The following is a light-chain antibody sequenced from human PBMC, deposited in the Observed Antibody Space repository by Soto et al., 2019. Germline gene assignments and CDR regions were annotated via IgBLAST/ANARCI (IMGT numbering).Light chain of an antibody. CDR2: DVS. CDR1: SSDVGGYNY. J-gene: IGLJ2*01. V-gene: IGLV2-14*03. Sequence: ALTQPASVSGSPGQSITISCTGTSSDVGGYNYVSWYQQHPGKAPKLMIYDVSNRPSGVSNRFSGSKSGNTASLTISGLQAEDEADYYCSSYPSTSTVIFGGGTKLTVL. CDR3: SSYPSTSTVI.